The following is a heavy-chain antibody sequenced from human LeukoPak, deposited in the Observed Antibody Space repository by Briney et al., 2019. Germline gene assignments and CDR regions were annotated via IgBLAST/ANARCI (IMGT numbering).Heavy chain of an antibody. CDR2: MNPNSGNT. Sequence: ASVKVSCKASGYTFTSYDINWVRQATGQGLEWMGWMNPNSGNTGYAQKFQGRVTITRNTSISTAYMELSSLRSEDTAVYYCARGRYYYDSSGYPLGYWGQGTLVTVSS. D-gene: IGHD3-22*01. J-gene: IGHJ4*02. CDR3: ARGRYYYDSSGYPLGY. V-gene: IGHV1-8*03. CDR1: GYTFTSYD.